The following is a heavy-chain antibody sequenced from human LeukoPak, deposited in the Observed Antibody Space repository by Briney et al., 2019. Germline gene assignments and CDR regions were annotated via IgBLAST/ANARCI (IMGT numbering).Heavy chain of an antibody. D-gene: IGHD2-21*01. CDR2: ISWDGGIT. J-gene: IGHJ1*01. CDR1: GFTFDDYT. V-gene: IGHV3-43*01. CDR3: ARGNSVVVIDYFQH. Sequence: GGSLRLSCAASGFTFDDYTMHWVRQAPGKGLEWVSLISWDGGITYYADSVKGRFTISRDNAKNSLFLQMDSLRAEDTAVYYCARGNSVVVIDYFQHWGQGTMVTVSS.